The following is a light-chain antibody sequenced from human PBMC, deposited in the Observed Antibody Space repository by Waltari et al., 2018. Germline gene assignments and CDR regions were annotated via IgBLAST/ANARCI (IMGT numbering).Light chain of an antibody. CDR1: WSNIRAGYH. CDR2: GVN. J-gene: IGLJ2*01. CDR3: QSYDTSLGVV. Sequence: QSVLTQPPSVSGAPGQRVTISCTVRWSNIRAGYHVHWYHQLPGKAPTLLVYGVNTRPPGVPDRFFGSKSGTSASLAIPGLQPEDEADYYCQSYDTSLGVVFGGGTKLTVL. V-gene: IGLV1-40*01.